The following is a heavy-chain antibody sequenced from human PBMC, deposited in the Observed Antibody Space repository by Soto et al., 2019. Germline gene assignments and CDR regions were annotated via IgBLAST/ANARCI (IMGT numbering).Heavy chain of an antibody. CDR2: INHSGST. Sequence: SETLSLTCAVYGGSFSGYYWSWIRQPPGKGLEWIGEINHSGSTNYNPSLKSRVTISVDTSKNQFSLKLSSVTAADTAVYYCARARRGLVYYYYYGMDVWGQGTTVTVSS. J-gene: IGHJ6*02. CDR1: GGSFSGYY. D-gene: IGHD3-10*01. V-gene: IGHV4-34*01. CDR3: ARARRGLVYYYYYGMDV.